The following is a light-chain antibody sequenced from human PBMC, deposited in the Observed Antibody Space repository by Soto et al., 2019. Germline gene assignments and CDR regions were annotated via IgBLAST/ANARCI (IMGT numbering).Light chain of an antibody. J-gene: IGKJ1*01. CDR3: QHYGISRT. CDR2: GAS. V-gene: IGKV3-20*01. Sequence: EIVLTQSPGTLSLSPGERATLSFRASQSVSSSYLAWYQQKPGQAPRLLIYGASSRATGVPDRFSGSGSGTDFTLTISRLEPEDFAVYYCQHYGISRTFGQGTKVDIK. CDR1: QSVSSSY.